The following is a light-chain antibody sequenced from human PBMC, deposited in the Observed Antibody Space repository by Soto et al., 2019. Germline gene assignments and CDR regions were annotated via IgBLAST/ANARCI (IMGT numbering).Light chain of an antibody. V-gene: IGKV3-15*01. CDR2: DSS. CDR1: QSVSSH. Sequence: EIRMTQFPAGLSVPPGESATLSCRASQSVSSHVVWYQQKPGQAPRLLISDSSTRASGIPPRFSGSGSGTDFTLTISSLQSEDFAVYYCQQLNYWPRITFGQGTRLEIK. CDR3: QQLNYWPRIT. J-gene: IGKJ5*01.